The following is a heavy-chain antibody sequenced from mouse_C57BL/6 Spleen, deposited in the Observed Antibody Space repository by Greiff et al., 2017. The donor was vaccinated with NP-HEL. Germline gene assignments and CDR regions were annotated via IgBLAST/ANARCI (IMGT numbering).Heavy chain of an antibody. CDR1: GYTFTSYW. V-gene: IGHV1-55*01. CDR2: IYPGSGST. Sequence: QVQLQQPGAELVKPGASVKMSCKASGYTFTSYWITWVKQRPGQGLEWIGDIYPGSGSTNYNEKFKSKATLTVDTSSSTAYMPLSSLTSEDSAVYYCARSGFYYGYAMDYWGQGTSVTVSS. J-gene: IGHJ4*01. D-gene: IGHD1-1*01. CDR3: ARSGFYYGYAMDY.